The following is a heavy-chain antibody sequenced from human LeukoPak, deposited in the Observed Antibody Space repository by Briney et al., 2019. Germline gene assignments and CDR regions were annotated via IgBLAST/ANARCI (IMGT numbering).Heavy chain of an antibody. CDR1: GFTLSSYA. V-gene: IGHV3-64*01. Sequence: GGSLRLSCAASGFTLSSYAMHWVRQAPGKGLEYVSAISKNGGNTYYANSVKGRFSFSRDNSKNTLYLQMGSLRTEDMAVYYCARVGEGRYYQYYYMDVWGKGTTVTVSS. CDR3: ARVGEGRYYQYYYMDV. J-gene: IGHJ6*03. D-gene: IGHD1-26*01. CDR2: ISKNGGNT.